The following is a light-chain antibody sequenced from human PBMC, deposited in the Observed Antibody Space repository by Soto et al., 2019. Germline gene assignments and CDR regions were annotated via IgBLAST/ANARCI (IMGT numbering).Light chain of an antibody. J-gene: IGLJ1*01. CDR2: DVG. CDR1: SGYVGRYNY. V-gene: IGLV2-14*01. Sequence: QSVLTPPASGFWSPGQKLTISCARTSGYVGRYNYISWYQQHLGKAPILVIYDVGNRPSGVADRFSGSKSGNTASLTISGLQAEDEAEYYCNSFTTSTTCVFGTGTQVTVL. CDR3: NSFTTSTTCV.